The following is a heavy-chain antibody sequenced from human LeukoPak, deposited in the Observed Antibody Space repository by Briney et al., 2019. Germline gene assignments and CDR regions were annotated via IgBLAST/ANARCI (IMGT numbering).Heavy chain of an antibody. CDR1: GFTFSTYS. CDR3: ASRRGSNRPFDY. J-gene: IGHJ4*02. V-gene: IGHV3-21*01. D-gene: IGHD1-26*01. CDR2: ISDDSNYI. Sequence: GGSLRLSCAASGFTFSTYSGNWIRQAPGKGLEGVSSISDDSNYIFYADSVKGRFTISRDNAKNSLYLQMNSLTAEDSAVYYCASRRGSNRPFDYWGQGTLVTVSS.